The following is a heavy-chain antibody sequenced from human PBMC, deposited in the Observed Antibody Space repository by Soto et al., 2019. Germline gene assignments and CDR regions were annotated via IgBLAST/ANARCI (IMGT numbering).Heavy chain of an antibody. CDR3: ARQRTSVVTQAYFDV. Sequence: ARTLTGESVNIRGDDGGWIRQPPGKGLEWIGSIYYSGSTYNNPSLRSRVSMSIDTSKDQFSLKLKSVTAADTALYFCARQRTSVVTQAYFDVWGPGSLLTVSS. V-gene: IGHV4-39*01. D-gene: IGHD2-21*02. J-gene: IGHJ4*02. CDR2: IYYSGST. CDR1: GESVNIRGDD.